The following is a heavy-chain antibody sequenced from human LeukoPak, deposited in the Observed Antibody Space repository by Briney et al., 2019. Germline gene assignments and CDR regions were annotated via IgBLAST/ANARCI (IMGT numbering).Heavy chain of an antibody. Sequence: SETLSLTCTVSGGSISSYYWSWIRQPPGKGLEWIGYIYYSGGTNYNPSLKSRVTISVDTSKNQFSLKLSSVTAADTAVYYCARNYYDSSGYYEYYFDYWGQGTLVTVSS. V-gene: IGHV4-59*01. CDR1: GGSISSYY. D-gene: IGHD3-22*01. CDR3: ARNYYDSSGYYEYYFDY. J-gene: IGHJ4*02. CDR2: IYYSGGT.